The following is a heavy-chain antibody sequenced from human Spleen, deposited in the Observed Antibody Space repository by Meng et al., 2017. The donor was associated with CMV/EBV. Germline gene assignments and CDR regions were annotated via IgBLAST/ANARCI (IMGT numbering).Heavy chain of an antibody. CDR2: ISTTSTYI. CDR1: GFTFSAYS. Sequence: SCAASGFTFSAYSMNWVRQAPGKGLEWVSSISTTSTYIYYSESVKGRFTISRDNAKNSLYLQMNSLRAEDTAVYYCAGFGVTITNGMDVWGQGTTVTVSS. CDR3: AGFGVTITNGMDV. V-gene: IGHV3-21*01. D-gene: IGHD3-3*01. J-gene: IGHJ6*02.